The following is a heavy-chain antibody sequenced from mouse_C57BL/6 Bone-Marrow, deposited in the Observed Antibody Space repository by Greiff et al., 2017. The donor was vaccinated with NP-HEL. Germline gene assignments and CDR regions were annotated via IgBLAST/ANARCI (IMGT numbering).Heavy chain of an antibody. V-gene: IGHV2-9-1*01. D-gene: IGHD1-1*01. Sequence: VKLQQSGPGLVAPSQSLSITCTVSGFSLTSYAISWVRQPPGKGLEWLGVIWTGGGTNYNSALKSRLSISKDNSKSQVFLKMNSLQTDDTARYYCASHYYGSLYYAMDYWGQGTSVTVSS. CDR2: IWTGGGT. J-gene: IGHJ4*01. CDR3: ASHYYGSLYYAMDY. CDR1: GFSLTSYA.